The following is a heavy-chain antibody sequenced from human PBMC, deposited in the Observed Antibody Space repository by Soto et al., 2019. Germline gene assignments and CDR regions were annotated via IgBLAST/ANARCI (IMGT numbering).Heavy chain of an antibody. J-gene: IGHJ6*02. D-gene: IGHD1-26*01. CDR3: VRVSCDASPYYYCMDV. Sequence: QVTLKESGPVLVKPTEPLTLTCTVSGFSLSTGRMGVSLIRQSQAKALEWLAHIVSDNDRSYSTSMQGRLTISKDSPGSQVVLSMSHIDPVDSGTYNWVRVSCDASPYYYCMDVCSEMTTVTAS. CDR2: IVSDNDR. V-gene: IGHV2-26*01. CDR1: GFSLSTGRMG.